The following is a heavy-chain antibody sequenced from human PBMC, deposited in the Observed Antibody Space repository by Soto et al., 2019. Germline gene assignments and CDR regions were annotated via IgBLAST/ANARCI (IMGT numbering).Heavy chain of an antibody. Sequence: ASVKVSCKASGYTFTDYYMHWVRQAPGQGLEWMGWINPKSGGTNYAQNFQGRITMTRDTSISTAYMELSRLRSDDTAVYYCARDGRYCSGPNCSGYYYGLNVWGQGTTVTVYS. J-gene: IGHJ6*02. D-gene: IGHD2-2*01. CDR2: INPKSGGT. CDR1: GYTFTDYY. CDR3: ARDGRYCSGPNCSGYYYGLNV. V-gene: IGHV1-2*02.